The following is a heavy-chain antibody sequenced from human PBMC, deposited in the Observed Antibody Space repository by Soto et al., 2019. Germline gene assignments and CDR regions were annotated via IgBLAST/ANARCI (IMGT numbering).Heavy chain of an antibody. CDR3: AREGVTGTTYYYYYMDV. CDR2: TRNKANSYTT. V-gene: IGHV3-72*01. CDR1: GFTFSDHY. D-gene: IGHD1-7*01. Sequence: GGSLRLSCAASGFTFSDHYMDWVRQAPGKGLEWVGRTRNKANSYTTEYAASVKGRFTISRDDSKNSLYLHMNSLKTEDTAVYYCAREGVTGTTYYYYYMDVWGKGTTVTVSS. J-gene: IGHJ6*03.